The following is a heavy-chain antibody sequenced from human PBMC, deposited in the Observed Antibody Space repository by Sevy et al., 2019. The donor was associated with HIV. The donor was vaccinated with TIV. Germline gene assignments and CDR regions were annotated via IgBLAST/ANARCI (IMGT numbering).Heavy chain of an antibody. V-gene: IGHV3-23*01. D-gene: IGHD2-8*02. J-gene: IGHJ6*03. CDR1: GFTFSSYA. Sequence: GGSLRLSCAASGFTFSSYAMSWVRQAPGKGLEWVSAISGSGGSTYYADSVKGRFTISSDNSKNTLYLQMNSLRAEDTAVYYCAKDGYEVVYAIYYYYYYMDVWGKGTTVTVSS. CDR3: AKDGYEVVYAIYYYYYYMDV. CDR2: ISGSGGST.